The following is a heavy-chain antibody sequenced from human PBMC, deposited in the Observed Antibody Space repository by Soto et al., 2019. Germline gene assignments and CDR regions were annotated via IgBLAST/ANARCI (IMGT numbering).Heavy chain of an antibody. CDR1: GFTFSSYA. CDR3: ARDLRVPDGGIAAAGTLAY. J-gene: IGHJ4*02. V-gene: IGHV3-30-3*01. CDR2: ISCDGSSK. Sequence: GGSLRLSCAASGFTFSSYAMHWGRQAPGKGLEWVAVISCDGSSKYYADSVKGRFTISRDNSKNTLYLQMNSLRAEDTAVYYCARDLRVPDGGIAAAGTLAYWGQGTLVTVSS. D-gene: IGHD6-13*01.